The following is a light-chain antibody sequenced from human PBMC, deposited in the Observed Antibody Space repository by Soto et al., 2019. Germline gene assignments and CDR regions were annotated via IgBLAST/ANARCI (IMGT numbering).Light chain of an antibody. CDR2: DVS. CDR3: SSYTSSSTLVV. V-gene: IGLV2-14*03. CDR1: SSDVGGYNY. J-gene: IGLJ2*01. Sequence: QSVMTQPASVSGSPGQSITISCAGTSSDVGGYNYVSWYQHHPGKAPKLMIYDVSNRPSGVSNRFSGSKPGSTASLTISGLQAEDEADYWCSSYTSSSTLVVFGGGTKVTVL.